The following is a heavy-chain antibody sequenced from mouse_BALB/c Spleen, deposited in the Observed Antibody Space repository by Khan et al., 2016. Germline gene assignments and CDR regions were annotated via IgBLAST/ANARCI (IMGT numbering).Heavy chain of an antibody. J-gene: IGHJ4*01. D-gene: IGHD2-4*01. CDR3: ERYDCNYYAMDD. CDR2: INPGSGGT. Sequence: QVQLKQSGAELVRPGTSVKVSCKASGYAFTNYLIEWVKQRPGQGLEWIGVINPGSGGTNYNEKFKGKATLTADKSSSTAYMQLSSLTSDDSAVYFCERYDCNYYAMDDWGQGTSVTVSS. V-gene: IGHV1-54*01. CDR1: GYAFTNYL.